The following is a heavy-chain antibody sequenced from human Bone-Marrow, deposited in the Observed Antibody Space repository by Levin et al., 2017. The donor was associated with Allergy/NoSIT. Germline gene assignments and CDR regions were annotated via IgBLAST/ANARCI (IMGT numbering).Heavy chain of an antibody. CDR2: ISWNSGSI. CDR3: AKDTEYYYDSTGYYNY. Sequence: GGSLRLSCAASGFNFDHYAMHWVRQAPGKGLEWVSGISWNSGSIGYEDSVKGRFTISRDNAKNSLYLQMNSLRPEDTAFHYCAKDTEYYYDSTGYYNYWGQGTLVTVSS. CDR1: GFNFDHYA. J-gene: IGHJ4*02. V-gene: IGHV3-9*01. D-gene: IGHD3-22*01.